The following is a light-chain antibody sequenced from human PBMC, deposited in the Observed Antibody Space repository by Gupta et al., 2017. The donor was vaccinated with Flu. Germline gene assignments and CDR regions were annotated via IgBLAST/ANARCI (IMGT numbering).Light chain of an antibody. CDR1: SSNIGSNA. J-gene: IGLJ1*01. CDR3: EAWDDSLNGHYV. CDR2: GSN. Sequence: SVLAQPPSASGTPGPRVTITCSGSSSNIGSNAVNWYQQVPGTSPKLLIYGSNQRPSGVPDRFAGSKSGTSASLAIRGLQTEDEADYYCEAWDDSLNGHYVFGTGTKVTVL. V-gene: IGLV1-44*01.